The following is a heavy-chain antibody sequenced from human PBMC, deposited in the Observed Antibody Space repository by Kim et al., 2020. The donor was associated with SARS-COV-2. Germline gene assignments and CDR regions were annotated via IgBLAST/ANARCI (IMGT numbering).Heavy chain of an antibody. CDR2: TYSDESS. CDR1: GFIVSDNY. Sequence: GGSLRLSCAASGFIVSDNYLTCVRQTPEKLLEFVSVTYSDESSRFGDFVQGRFCISRDNSKNILHLQMNDLRAEDTAIYYCGCGTSPRQYFDSWGQGTPATV. J-gene: IGHJ4*02. CDR3: GCGTSPRQYFDS. V-gene: IGHV3-53*01. D-gene: IGHD2-21*01.